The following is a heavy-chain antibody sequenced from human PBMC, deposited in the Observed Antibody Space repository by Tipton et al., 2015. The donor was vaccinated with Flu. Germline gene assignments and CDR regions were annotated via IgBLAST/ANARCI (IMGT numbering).Heavy chain of an antibody. J-gene: IGHJ3*01. V-gene: IGHV3-48*03. CDR2: IDIHSRSI. D-gene: IGHD2/OR15-2a*01. Sequence: SLRLSCAASGFTFSSYEMNWVRQAPGKGLEWVSKIDIHSRSIDYADSVRGRFTISRDSAKRSVYLQMNSLRVEDTAVYYCARDPFLGTGDAFDVWGRGTMVTVSS. CDR3: ARDPFLGTGDAFDV. CDR1: GFTFSSYE.